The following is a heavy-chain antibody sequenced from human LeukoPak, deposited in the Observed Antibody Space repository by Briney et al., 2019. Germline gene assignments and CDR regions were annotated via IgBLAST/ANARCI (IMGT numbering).Heavy chain of an antibody. CDR1: GYTFTGYY. CDR2: INPNSGGT. J-gene: IGHJ5*02. D-gene: IGHD3-3*01. CDR3: ARGRAILGVVALYWFDP. Sequence: ASVKVSCKASGYTFTGYYMHWVRQAPGQGLEWMGWINPNSGGTNYAQKFQGWVTMTRDTSISTAYMELSRLRSDDTAVYYCARGRAILGVVALYWFDPWGQGTLVTVSS. V-gene: IGHV1-2*04.